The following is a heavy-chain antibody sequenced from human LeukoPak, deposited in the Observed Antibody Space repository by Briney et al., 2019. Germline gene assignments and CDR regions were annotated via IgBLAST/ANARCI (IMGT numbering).Heavy chain of an antibody. CDR2: ISGSGGST. V-gene: IGHV3-23*01. J-gene: IGHJ5*02. Sequence: GASLRLSCAAAGFTFSSYAMSWVRQAPGKGLEWVSAISGSGGSTYYADAVKGRFTISRDNAKNTLYLHMTSLRAEDTAVYYCATLKSDYYGSGSNLLRTNWFDPWGQGTLVTVSS. CDR3: ATLKSDYYGSGSNLLRTNWFDP. D-gene: IGHD3-10*01. CDR1: GFTFSSYA.